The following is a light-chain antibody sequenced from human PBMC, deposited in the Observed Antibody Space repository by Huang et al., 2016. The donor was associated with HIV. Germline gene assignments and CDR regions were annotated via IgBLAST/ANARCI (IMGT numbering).Light chain of an antibody. CDR3: QQYASSMAT. V-gene: IGKV3-20*01. CDR2: GTS. Sequence: EIVLTQSPGSLSLSPGDKVTVSCRASHSVDSGYLAWYQHKPGQSPRLLVYGTSTRASGVPSRFTGSGSGRDFTLTINRLEAEDFGVYYCQQYASSMATFGQGTKVDI. J-gene: IGKJ1*01. CDR1: HSVDSGY.